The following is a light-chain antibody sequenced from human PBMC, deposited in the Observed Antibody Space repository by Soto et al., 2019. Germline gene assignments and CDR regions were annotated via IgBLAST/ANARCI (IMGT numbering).Light chain of an antibody. J-gene: IGLJ1*01. Sequence: QSVLTQPPSVSGAPGQRVTISCTGSSSNIGAGYDVHWYQQLPGTAPKLLIYANNNRPAGVPDRSSASKSGTSASLAITGLQAEDEADYYCQSYDTSPSGYVFGTGTKVTVL. CDR1: SSNIGAGYD. CDR3: QSYDTSPSGYV. CDR2: ANN. V-gene: IGLV1-40*01.